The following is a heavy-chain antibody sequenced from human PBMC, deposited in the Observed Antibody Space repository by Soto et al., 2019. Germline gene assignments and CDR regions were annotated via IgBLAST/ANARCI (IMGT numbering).Heavy chain of an antibody. Sequence: GGSLRLSCAASGFTFSSYGMHWVRQAPGKGLEWVAVIWYDGSNKYYADSVKGRFTISRDNSKNTLYLQMNSLRAEDTTVYYCARLLGENDSSGYYYYYYGMDVWGQGTTVTVPS. CDR1: GFTFSSYG. V-gene: IGHV3-33*01. J-gene: IGHJ6*02. D-gene: IGHD3-22*01. CDR2: IWYDGSNK. CDR3: ARLLGENDSSGYYYYYYGMDV.